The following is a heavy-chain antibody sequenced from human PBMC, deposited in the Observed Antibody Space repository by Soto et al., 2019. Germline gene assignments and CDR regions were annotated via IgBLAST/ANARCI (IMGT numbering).Heavy chain of an antibody. CDR2: IWYDGSNK. CDR3: ARDGCSSTSGLDSYYYYMDV. Sequence: GGSLRLSCAASGFTFSSYGMHWVRQAPGKGLEWVAVIWYDGSNKYYADSVKGRFTISRDNSKNTLYLQMNSLRAEGTAVYYCARDGCSSTSGLDSYYYYMDVWGKGTTVTVSS. CDR1: GFTFSSYG. D-gene: IGHD2-2*01. V-gene: IGHV3-33*01. J-gene: IGHJ6*03.